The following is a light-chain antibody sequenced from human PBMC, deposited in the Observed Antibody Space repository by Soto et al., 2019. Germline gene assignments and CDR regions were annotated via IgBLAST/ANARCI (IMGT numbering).Light chain of an antibody. CDR3: AAWDDSLNGFFG. CDR1: SSNIGSNA. J-gene: IGLJ1*01. V-gene: IGLV1-44*01. Sequence: QSVLTHPPSTSGTPGQRVTVSCSGRSSNIGSNAVTWHQQLPGTAPKLLIYNDIERPSGVPDRFSGSKSGTSAPLAISGLQSEDEADYYCAAWDDSLNGFFGFGTGTKLTVL. CDR2: NDI.